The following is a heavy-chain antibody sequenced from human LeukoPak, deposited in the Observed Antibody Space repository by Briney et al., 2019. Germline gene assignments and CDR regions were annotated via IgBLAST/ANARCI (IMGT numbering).Heavy chain of an antibody. Sequence: GGSLRLSCAASGFTFSSYGMHWVRQAPGKGLEWVAFIRYDGSNKYYADSVKGRFTISRDNSKNTLYLQMNSLRAEDTAVYYCAKDGKLLWFGESYHVDYWGQGTLVTVSS. D-gene: IGHD3-10*01. CDR2: IRYDGSNK. V-gene: IGHV3-30*02. CDR1: GFTFSSYG. J-gene: IGHJ4*02. CDR3: AKDGKLLWFGESYHVDY.